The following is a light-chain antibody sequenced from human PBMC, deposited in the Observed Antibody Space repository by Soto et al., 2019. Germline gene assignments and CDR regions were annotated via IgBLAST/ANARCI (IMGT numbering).Light chain of an antibody. J-gene: IGLJ1*01. Sequence: QSVLTQPPSASGSPGQSVTISCTGTSSDVGGYNYVSWYQQHPGKAPKLTIYEVNKRPSGVPDRFSGSKSGNTASLTVSGLQAEDEAYYYCSSYTGSNNLVFGTGTKVTVL. CDR3: SSYTGSNNLV. CDR1: SSDVGGYNY. CDR2: EVN. V-gene: IGLV2-8*01.